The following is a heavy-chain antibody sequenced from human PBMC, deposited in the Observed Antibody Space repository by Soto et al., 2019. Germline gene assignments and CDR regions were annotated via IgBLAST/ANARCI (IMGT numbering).Heavy chain of an antibody. D-gene: IGHD2-2*02. CDR1: GFTFSSYG. V-gene: IGHV3-33*01. J-gene: IGHJ6*02. Sequence: PGGSLRLSCAASGFTFSSYGMHWVRQAPGKGLEWVAVIWYDGSNKYYADSVKGRFTISRDNSKNTLYLQMNSLRAEDTAVYYCARVGNTPHSGMDVWGQGTTVTVSS. CDR3: ARVGNTPHSGMDV. CDR2: IWYDGSNK.